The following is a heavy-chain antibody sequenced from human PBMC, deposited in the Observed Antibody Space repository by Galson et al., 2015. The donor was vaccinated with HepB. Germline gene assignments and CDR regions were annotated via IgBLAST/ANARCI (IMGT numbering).Heavy chain of an antibody. CDR2: IKQDGSEY. CDR1: GFTFSSYW. D-gene: IGHD3-9*01. CDR3: ARDFDASVRPLWYLDI. Sequence: SLRLSCAASGFTFSSYWINWVRQAPGKGLEWVANIKQDGSEYYYADSVKGRFTISRDNAKNSLHMQMNNLRGEDTAVYYCARDFDASVRPLWYLDIWGRGTLVTVSS. V-gene: IGHV3-7*01. J-gene: IGHJ2*01.